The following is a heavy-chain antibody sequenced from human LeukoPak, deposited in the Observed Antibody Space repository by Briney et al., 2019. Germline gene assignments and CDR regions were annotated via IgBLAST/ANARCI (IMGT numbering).Heavy chain of an antibody. Sequence: ASVKVSCKASGYTFTGYYMHWVRQAPGQGLAWMGWINPNSGGTNYAQKFQGRVTVTRDTSISTAYMELSRLRSDDTAVYYCARDLPYYDILTGPDYWGQGTLVTVSS. CDR2: INPNSGGT. CDR3: ARDLPYYDILTGPDY. J-gene: IGHJ4*02. D-gene: IGHD3-9*01. V-gene: IGHV1-2*02. CDR1: GYTFTGYY.